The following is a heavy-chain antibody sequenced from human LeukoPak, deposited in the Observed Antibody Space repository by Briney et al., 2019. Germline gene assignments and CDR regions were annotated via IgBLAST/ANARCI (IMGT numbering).Heavy chain of an antibody. D-gene: IGHD4-11*01. J-gene: IGHJ5*02. CDR3: ARGGSDYFNYEYPS. CDR1: GFTFGEYA. Sequence: GGSLRLSCAASGFTFGEYALSWVRQAPGKGLYWIGFIRSKLYGGAEEYAASVKGRFIFSRDDSKSIAYLQMNSLKIADTAVYYCARGGSDYFNYEYPSWGQGTLVIVSS. CDR2: IRSKLYGGAE. V-gene: IGHV3-49*04.